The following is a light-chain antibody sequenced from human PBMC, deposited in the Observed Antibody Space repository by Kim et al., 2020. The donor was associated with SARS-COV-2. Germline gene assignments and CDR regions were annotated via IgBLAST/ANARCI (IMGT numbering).Light chain of an antibody. CDR1: QSVSIY. CDR3: QQRYSWPLT. Sequence: PGERVTLSCRASQSVSIYLAWYQQKPGQAPRLLISDASNRATGIPARFSGSGSGTDFTLTINSLEPEDFAVYYCQQRYSWPLTFGGGTKVDI. V-gene: IGKV3-11*01. J-gene: IGKJ4*01. CDR2: DAS.